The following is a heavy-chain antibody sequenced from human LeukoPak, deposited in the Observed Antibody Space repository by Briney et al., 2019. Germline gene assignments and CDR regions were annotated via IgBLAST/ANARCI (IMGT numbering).Heavy chain of an antibody. V-gene: IGHV4-30-4*01. CDR3: ARGGHNTGYDY. Sequence: PSETLSLTCTVSGGSISSGDYYWSWIRQPPGRGLEWIGYIYYSGSTYYNPSLKSRVTISVDTSKNQFSLKLSSVTAADTAVYYCARGGHNTGYDYWGQGTLVTVSS. D-gene: IGHD1-14*01. CDR1: GGSISSGDYY. J-gene: IGHJ4*02. CDR2: IYYSGST.